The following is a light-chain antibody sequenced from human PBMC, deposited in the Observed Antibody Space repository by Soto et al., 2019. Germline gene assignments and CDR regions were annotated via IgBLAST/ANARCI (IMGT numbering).Light chain of an antibody. V-gene: IGLV2-14*01. CDR2: AAS. CDR1: SSDVGGYNY. J-gene: IGLJ1*01. CDR3: SSYTSSSTLYV. Sequence: QSVLTQPASVSGSPGQSITISCTGTSSDVGGYNYVSWYQQHPGKAPRLMIYAASNRPSGVSNRFSGSKSGNTASLTISGLQAEDEATYYCSSYTSSSTLYVFGTGTKVTVL.